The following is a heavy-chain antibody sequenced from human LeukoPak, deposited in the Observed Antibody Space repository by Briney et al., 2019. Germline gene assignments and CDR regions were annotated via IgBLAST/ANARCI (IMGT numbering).Heavy chain of an antibody. CDR2: ISGSGGST. CDR1: GFTFSSYA. J-gene: IGHJ4*02. Sequence: GGSLRLSCAASGFTFSSYAMSWVRQAPGKGLEWVSAISGSGGSTYYADSVKGRFSISRDNSKNTLYLQMNSLRAEDTAVYYCAKAGSSWYYYFDYWGQGTLVTVSS. CDR3: AKAGSSWYYYFDY. V-gene: IGHV3-23*01. D-gene: IGHD6-13*01.